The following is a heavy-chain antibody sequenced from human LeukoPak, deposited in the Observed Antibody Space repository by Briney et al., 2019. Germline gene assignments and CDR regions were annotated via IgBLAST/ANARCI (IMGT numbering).Heavy chain of an antibody. Sequence: SVKVSCKASGGTFSSYAISWVRQAPGQGLEWMGGIIPIFGTANYAQKFQGRVTITADESTSTAYMELSSLRSDDTAVYYCARGVGCSGGSCYFRLIYGMDVWGQGTTVTVSS. CDR1: GGTFSSYA. CDR3: ARGVGCSGGSCYFRLIYGMDV. J-gene: IGHJ6*02. V-gene: IGHV1-69*13. D-gene: IGHD2-15*01. CDR2: IIPIFGTA.